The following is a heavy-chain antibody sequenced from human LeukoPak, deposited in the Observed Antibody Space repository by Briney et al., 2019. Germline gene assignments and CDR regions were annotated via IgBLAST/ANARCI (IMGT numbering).Heavy chain of an antibody. CDR2: MSYDGSNK. CDR1: GFTFSSYA. CDR3: ARDTFP. J-gene: IGHJ5*02. V-gene: IGHV3-30-3*01. Sequence: GRSLRLSCAASGFTFSSYAMHWVRQAPGKGLEWVAVMSYDGSNKYYADSVKGRFTISRDNAKNSLYLQMNSLRAEDTAVYYCARDTFPWGQGTLVTVSS.